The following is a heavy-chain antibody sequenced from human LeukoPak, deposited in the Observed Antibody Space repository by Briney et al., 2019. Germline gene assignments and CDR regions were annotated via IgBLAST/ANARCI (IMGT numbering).Heavy chain of an antibody. V-gene: IGHV3-53*01. Sequence: GGSLRLSCAASGFTVSNNYMSWVRQPPGKGLEWVSLIYSAGRTFYADSVKGRFTTSRDNSKNTLYLQMNSLRAEDTAIYYCAGGHEALGYWGQGTLVAVSS. J-gene: IGHJ4*02. CDR1: GFTVSNNY. D-gene: IGHD3-10*01. CDR2: IYSAGRT. CDR3: AGGHEALGY.